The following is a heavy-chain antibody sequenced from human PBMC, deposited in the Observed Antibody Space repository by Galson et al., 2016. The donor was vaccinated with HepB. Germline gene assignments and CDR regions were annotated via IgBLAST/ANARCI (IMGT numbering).Heavy chain of an antibody. Sequence: QSGAEVKKPGASVKVSCETSGYTFNTYGITWVRQAPGQALEWMGWISGFNGKTRDAQNVQYRVTMTTATSTSTAHMDLRSLKSDDTAVDYCSRGRGVVVLGEFWGQGTLVSVSS. V-gene: IGHV1-18*01. D-gene: IGHD3-16*01. J-gene: IGHJ4*02. CDR3: SRGRGVVVLGEF. CDR2: ISGFNGKT. CDR1: GYTFNTYG.